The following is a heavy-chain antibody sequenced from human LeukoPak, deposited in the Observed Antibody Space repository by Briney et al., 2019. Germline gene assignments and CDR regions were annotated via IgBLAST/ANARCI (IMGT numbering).Heavy chain of an antibody. V-gene: IGHV3-23*01. D-gene: IGHD3-10*02. CDR3: AELGITMIGGV. J-gene: IGHJ6*04. CDR1: GFTFSNYG. Sequence: GGSLRLSCAASGFTFSNYGMSWVRQAPGKGLEWVSGIRGSGENTYYADSVKGRFTISRDNAKNSLYLQMNSLRAEDTAVYYCAELGITMIGGVWGKGTTVTISS. CDR2: IRGSGENT.